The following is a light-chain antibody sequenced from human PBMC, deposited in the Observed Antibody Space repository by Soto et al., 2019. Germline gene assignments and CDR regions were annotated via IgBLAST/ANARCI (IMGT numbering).Light chain of an antibody. CDR1: SSDVGGYNY. V-gene: IGLV2-14*01. Sequence: QSALTQPASVSGSPGQSITISCTGTSSDVGGYNYVSWYQQHSGKAPKLMIYEVSNRPSGVSNRFSGSKSGNTASLTISGLQAEDEADYYCSSYTSSITLYVFGTGTKVTVL. CDR2: EVS. CDR3: SSYTSSITLYV. J-gene: IGLJ1*01.